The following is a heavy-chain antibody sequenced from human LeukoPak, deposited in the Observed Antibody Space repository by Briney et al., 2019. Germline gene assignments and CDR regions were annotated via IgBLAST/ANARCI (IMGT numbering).Heavy chain of an antibody. D-gene: IGHD2-2*02. J-gene: IGHJ5*02. CDR1: GGSISSYY. CDR2: IYYSGST. V-gene: IGHV4-59*12. CDR3: ARDLGCSSTSCYKGDWFDP. Sequence: PSETLSLTCTVSGGSISSYYWSWIRQPPGKGLEWIGYIYYSGSTNYNPSLKSRVTISVDTSKNQFSLKLGSVTAADTAVYYCARDLGCSSTSCYKGDWFDPWGQGTLVTVSS.